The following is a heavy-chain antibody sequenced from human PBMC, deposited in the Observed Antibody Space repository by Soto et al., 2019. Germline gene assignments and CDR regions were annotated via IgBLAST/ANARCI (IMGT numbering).Heavy chain of an antibody. Sequence: QVQLQESGPGLVKPSQTLSLTCTVSGGSISSGGYYWSWIRQHPGKGLEWIGYIYYSGSTYYNPSLKSRVTISEDTSKNQFSLKLSSVTAADTAVYYCARSPSSSWYLHFDYWGQGTLVTVSS. J-gene: IGHJ4*02. D-gene: IGHD6-13*01. CDR3: ARSPSSSWYLHFDY. V-gene: IGHV4-31*03. CDR1: GGSISSGGYY. CDR2: IYYSGST.